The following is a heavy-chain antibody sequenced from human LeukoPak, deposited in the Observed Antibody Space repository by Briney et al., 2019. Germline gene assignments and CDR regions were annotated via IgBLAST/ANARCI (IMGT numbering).Heavy chain of an antibody. D-gene: IGHD3-9*01. CDR3: ARPRPQLRYFEGRAHYMDV. CDR2: INHSGST. CDR1: GGSFSGYY. V-gene: IGHV4-34*01. J-gene: IGHJ6*03. Sequence: SETLSLTCAVYGGSFSGYYWSWIRQPPGKGLEWIGEINHSGSTNYNPSLKSRVTISVDTSKNQSSLKLSSVTAADTAVYYCARPRPQLRYFEGRAHYMDVWGKGTTVTISS.